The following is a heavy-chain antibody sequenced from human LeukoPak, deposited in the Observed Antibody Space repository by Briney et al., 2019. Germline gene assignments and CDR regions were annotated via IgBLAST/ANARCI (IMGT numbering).Heavy chain of an antibody. CDR3: ASSTSAAAGSYYYMDV. J-gene: IGHJ6*03. Sequence: ASVKVSCKASGGTFSSYAISWVRQAPGQGLEWMGGIIPIFGTANYAQKFQGRVTITTDESTSTAYMELSSLRSEDTAVYYCASSTSAAAGSYYYMDVWGKGTTVTVSS. CDR1: GGTFSSYA. D-gene: IGHD6-13*01. CDR2: IIPIFGTA. V-gene: IGHV1-69*05.